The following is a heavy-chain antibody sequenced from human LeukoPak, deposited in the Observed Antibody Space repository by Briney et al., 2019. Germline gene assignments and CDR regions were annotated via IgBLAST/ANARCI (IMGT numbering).Heavy chain of an antibody. CDR1: GGSFSGYY. J-gene: IGHJ4*02. V-gene: IGHV4-34*01. Sequence: SETLSLTCAVYGGSFSGYYWSWIRQPPGKGLEWIGEINHSGSTNYNPSLKSRVTISVDTSKNQFSLQLNSVTPEDTAVYYCARDRYFFDNWGQGTLVGVSS. CDR2: INHSGST. CDR3: ARDRYFFDN.